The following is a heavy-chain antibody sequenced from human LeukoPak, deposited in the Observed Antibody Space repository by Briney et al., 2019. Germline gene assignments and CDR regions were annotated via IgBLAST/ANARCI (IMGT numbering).Heavy chain of an antibody. V-gene: IGHV1-8*01. CDR1: GYTFTSYD. Sequence: ASVKVSCKASGYTFTSYDINWVRQATGQGLEWMGWMNPNNGNTGYAQKFQGRVTMTRNTSISTAYMELSSLRSEDTAVYYCARGDTLGVPFDYWGQGTLVTVSS. D-gene: IGHD3-3*01. CDR2: MNPNNGNT. J-gene: IGHJ4*02. CDR3: ARGDTLGVPFDY.